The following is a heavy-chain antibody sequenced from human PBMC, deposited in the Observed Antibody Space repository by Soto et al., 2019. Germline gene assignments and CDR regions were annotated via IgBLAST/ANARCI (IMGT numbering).Heavy chain of an antibody. V-gene: IGHV4-39*01. CDR2: IYYSGST. CDR1: GGSIISSSYY. J-gene: IGHJ6*02. Sequence: PSETLSLTCTVSGGSIISSSYYCFCIRQPPWKGLEWIGSIYYSGSTYYNPSLKSRVTISVDTSKNQFSLKLSSVTAADTAVYYCARLDTTSFGMDVWGQGTTVTSP. CDR3: ARLDTTSFGMDV. D-gene: IGHD1-1*01.